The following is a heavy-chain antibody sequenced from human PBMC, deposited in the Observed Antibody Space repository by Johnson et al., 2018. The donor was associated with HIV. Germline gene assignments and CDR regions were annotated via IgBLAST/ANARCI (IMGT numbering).Heavy chain of an antibody. CDR1: GFTVSTNY. V-gene: IGHV3-20*04. J-gene: IGHJ3*02. CDR3: AKDKDAFDI. Sequence: VQLVESGGGLVQPGGSLRLSCAASGFTVSTNYMSWVRQAPGKGLEWVSGIDWSGGRTGYADSVKGRFTISRDNAKKLLYLQMYSLRAEDTAVYYCAKDKDAFDIWGQGTMVTVSS. CDR2: IDWSGGRT.